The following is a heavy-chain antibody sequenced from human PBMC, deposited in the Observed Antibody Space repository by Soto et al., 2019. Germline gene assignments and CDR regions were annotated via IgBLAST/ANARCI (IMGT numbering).Heavy chain of an antibody. CDR1: GGSISGGVGGLYY. Sequence: QLQLRESGPGLVKPSETLSLTCTVSGGSISGGVGGLYYWSWIRQPPGKGLEWIGYIYDSGSTYYNPSLQSRVTISVYTSKNQFSLRLSSVTAADTALYYCAREVIPLTTDWYFDLWGRGTLVTVSS. V-gene: IGHV4-30-4*01. J-gene: IGHJ2*01. CDR2: IYDSGST. CDR3: AREVIPLTTDWYFDL. D-gene: IGHD4-17*01.